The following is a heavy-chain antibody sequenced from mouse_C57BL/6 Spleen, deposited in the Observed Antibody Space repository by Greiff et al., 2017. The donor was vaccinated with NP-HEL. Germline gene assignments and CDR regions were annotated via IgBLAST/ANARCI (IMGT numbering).Heavy chain of an antibody. D-gene: IGHD1-1*01. Sequence: QVQLQQPGAELVMPGASVKLSCKASGYTFTSYWMHWVKQRPGQGLEWIGEIDPSDSYTNYNQKFKGKSTLTVDKSSSTAYMQLSSLTSEDSAVYYCARVCYGSSHYAMDYWGQGTSVTVSS. CDR3: ARVCYGSSHYAMDY. J-gene: IGHJ4*01. V-gene: IGHV1-69*01. CDR2: IDPSDSYT. CDR1: GYTFTSYW.